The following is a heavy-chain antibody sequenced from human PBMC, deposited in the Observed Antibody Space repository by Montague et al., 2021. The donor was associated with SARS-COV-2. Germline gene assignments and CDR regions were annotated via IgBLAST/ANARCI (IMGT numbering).Heavy chain of an antibody. CDR1: GGSISSSSYY. J-gene: IGHJ4*02. V-gene: IGHV4-39*01. CDR2: IFYSGST. D-gene: IGHD3-10*01. Sequence: SETLSLTCTVSGGSISSSSYYWGWIRQPPGKGLEWIGSIFYSGSTDYNPSLKSRVTISVDTSKNQFSLKLSSVTAADTAVYYCASMVRAQAYYFDYWGQGTLVTVSS. CDR3: ASMVRAQAYYFDY.